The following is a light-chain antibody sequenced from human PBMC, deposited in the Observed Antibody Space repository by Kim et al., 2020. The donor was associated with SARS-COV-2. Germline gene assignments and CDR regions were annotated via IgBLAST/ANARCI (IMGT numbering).Light chain of an antibody. V-gene: IGKV1-33*01. J-gene: IGKJ2*01. CDR3: QQYDNLLMYT. CDR2: DAS. Sequence: DIQMTQSPSSLSASVGDRVTITCQASQDISNYLNWYQQKPGKAPKLLIYDASNLETGVPSRFSGSGSGTDFTFTISSLQPEEIATYYCQQYDNLLMYTFGQGTKLEI. CDR1: QDISNY.